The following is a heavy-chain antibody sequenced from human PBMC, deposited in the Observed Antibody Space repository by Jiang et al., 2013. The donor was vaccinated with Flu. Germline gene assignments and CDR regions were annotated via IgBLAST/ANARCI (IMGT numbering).Heavy chain of an antibody. V-gene: IGHV3-33*01. CDR3: ARDDDSSGYYLDY. D-gene: IGHD3-22*01. CDR2: IWYDGSNK. CDR1: GFTFSTYG. Sequence: QLLESGGGLVQPGRSLRLSCAASGFTFSTYGMHWVRQAPGKGLEWVAIIWYDGSNKYYADSVKGRFTISRDNSKNALFLQMNSLRAEDTAVYYCARDDDSSGYYLDYWGQGTLVTVSS. J-gene: IGHJ4*02.